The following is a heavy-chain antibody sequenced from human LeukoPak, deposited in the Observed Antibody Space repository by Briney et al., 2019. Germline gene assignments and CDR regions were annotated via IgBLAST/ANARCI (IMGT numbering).Heavy chain of an antibody. V-gene: IGHV3-30*03. D-gene: IGHD2-21*01. Sequence: GGPLRLSCAASGFTFSRYGMHWVRQAPGKGLEWVAVISYDGSNKDYADSVKGLFTISRDNSRNTLSLQMNSLRPEDTGVYYCARDLWGDYDSWGQGILVTVSS. CDR3: ARDLWGDYDS. CDR2: ISYDGSNK. J-gene: IGHJ4*02. CDR1: GFTFSRYG.